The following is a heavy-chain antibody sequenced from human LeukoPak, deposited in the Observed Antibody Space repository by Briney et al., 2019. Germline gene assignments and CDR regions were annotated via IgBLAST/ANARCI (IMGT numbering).Heavy chain of an antibody. D-gene: IGHD2-21*02. CDR2: INHSGST. CDR3: ARAKGAIVVVTAITYYFDY. CDR1: GGSFSGYY. J-gene: IGHJ4*02. Sequence: SETLSLTCAVYGGSFSGYYWSWIRQPPGKGLEWIGEINHSGSTNYNPSLKSRVTISVDTSKNQSSLKLSSVTAADTAVYYCARAKGAIVVVTAITYYFDYWGQGTLVTVSS. V-gene: IGHV4-34*01.